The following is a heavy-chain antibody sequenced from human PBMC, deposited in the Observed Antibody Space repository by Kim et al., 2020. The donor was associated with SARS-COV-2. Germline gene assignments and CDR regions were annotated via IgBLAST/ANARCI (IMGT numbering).Heavy chain of an antibody. CDR1: GGSFSGYY. CDR2: INHSGST. J-gene: IGHJ6*01. Sequence: SETLSLTCAVYGGSFSGYYWSWIRQPPGKGLEWIGEINHSGSTNYNPSLKSRVTISVDTSKNQFSLKLSSVTAADTAVYYCARNRRNSSSWSRSPSGMDV. CDR3: ARNRRNSSSWSRSPSGMDV. V-gene: IGHV4-34*01. D-gene: IGHD6-13*01.